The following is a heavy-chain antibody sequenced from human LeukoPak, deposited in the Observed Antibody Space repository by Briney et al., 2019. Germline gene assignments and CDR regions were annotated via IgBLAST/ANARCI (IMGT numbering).Heavy chain of an antibody. V-gene: IGHV1-18*01. Sequence: ASVKVSCKASDNTFSYYGFTWVRQAPGQGLEWMGWISAYNGNTNYAQKFQDRVTMTTDTSTSTAYMELRSLKSDDTAVYYCAREVHCSGGDCRPHPIKNYFDSWGQGTLVTVSS. CDR3: AREVHCSGGDCRPHPIKNYFDS. CDR1: DNTFSYYG. J-gene: IGHJ4*02. CDR2: ISAYNGNT. D-gene: IGHD2-15*01.